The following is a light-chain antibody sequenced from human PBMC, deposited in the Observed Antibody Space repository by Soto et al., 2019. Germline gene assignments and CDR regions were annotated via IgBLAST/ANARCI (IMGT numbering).Light chain of an antibody. CDR3: SSYGGTNNLV. Sequence: QSVLTQPPSASGSPGQSVSISCTGTSSDVGGYNHVSWYQQHPDKAPKLIIYEVTKRPSGVPDRFSGSKSGNTASLTVSGLQAEDEADYYCSSYGGTNNLVFGGGTEVTVL. CDR2: EVT. CDR1: SSDVGGYNH. J-gene: IGLJ2*01. V-gene: IGLV2-8*01.